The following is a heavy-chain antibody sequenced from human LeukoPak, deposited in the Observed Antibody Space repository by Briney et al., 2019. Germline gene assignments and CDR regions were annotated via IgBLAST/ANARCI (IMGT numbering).Heavy chain of an antibody. CDR3: ARDHEQWLVYPEYFQH. D-gene: IGHD6-19*01. V-gene: IGHV3-48*01. J-gene: IGHJ1*01. CDR1: GFTFSSYS. CDR2: ISSDSSSI. Sequence: GGSLRLSCAASGFTFSSYSMNWVRQAPGKGLEWVSYISSDSSSIHYADSVKGRFTISRDNAKNSLYLQMNSLRAEDTAVYYCARDHEQWLVYPEYFQHWGQGTLVTVSS.